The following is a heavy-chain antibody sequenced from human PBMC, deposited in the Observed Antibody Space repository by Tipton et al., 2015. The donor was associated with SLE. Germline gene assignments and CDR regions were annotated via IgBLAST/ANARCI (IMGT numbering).Heavy chain of an antibody. V-gene: IGHV1-69*01. CDR2: IIPFFGTA. D-gene: IGHD6-6*01. Sequence: QSGAEVKKPGSSVKVSCKASGDTFSNYAFTWVRQAPGQGLEWVGGIIPFFGTANSAQKFQGRVTITADESTSTAYMELSSLRSEDTAVYYCARESLSSSSHDYLYYMDVWGKGTTVTVSS. CDR3: ARESLSSSSHDYLYYMDV. J-gene: IGHJ6*03. CDR1: GDTFSNYA.